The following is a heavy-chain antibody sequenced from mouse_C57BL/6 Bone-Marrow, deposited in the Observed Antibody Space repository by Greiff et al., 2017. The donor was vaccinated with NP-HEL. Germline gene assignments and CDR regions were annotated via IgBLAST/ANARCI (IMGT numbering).Heavy chain of an antibody. CDR2: IFPGSGST. J-gene: IGHJ4*01. V-gene: IGHV1-75*01. CDR3: ARIGATVGATDYAMDY. CDR1: GYTFTDYY. D-gene: IGHD1-1*01. Sequence: QVQLQQSGPELVKPGASVKISCKASGYTFTDYYINWVKQRPGQGLEWIGWIFPGSGSTYYNEKFKGKATLTVDKSSSTAYMLLSSLTSEDSAVYFCARIGATVGATDYAMDYWGQGTSVTVSS.